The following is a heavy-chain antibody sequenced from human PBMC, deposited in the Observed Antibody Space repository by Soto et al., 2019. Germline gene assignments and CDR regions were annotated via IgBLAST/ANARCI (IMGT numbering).Heavy chain of an antibody. CDR2: IIPVFGTP. D-gene: IGHD3-22*01. J-gene: IGHJ4*02. Sequence: QVRLVQSGAEVKRPGSSVKVSCTASGGTFSTYALSWVRQAPGQGLEWMGGIIPVFGTPDLAPKFQGRVTITADTSTSTAYLEVYSLRAEDTAVYYCAKSRYSDSSGDFYDFWGQGTLVSVSS. V-gene: IGHV1-69*06. CDR1: GGTFSTYA. CDR3: AKSRYSDSSGDFYDF.